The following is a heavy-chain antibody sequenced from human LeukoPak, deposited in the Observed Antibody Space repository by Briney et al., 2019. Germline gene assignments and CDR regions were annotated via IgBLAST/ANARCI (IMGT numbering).Heavy chain of an antibody. CDR2: ISGSGGST. D-gene: IGHD3-10*01. J-gene: IGHJ5*02. CDR3: AKERPEVWFGEINWFDP. Sequence: GGSLRLSCAASGFTFSSYAMSWVRQAPGKGLEWVPAISGSGGSTYYADSVKGRFTISRDNSKNTLYLQMNSLRAEDTAVYYCAKERPEVWFGEINWFDPWGQGTLVTVSS. V-gene: IGHV3-23*01. CDR1: GFTFSSYA.